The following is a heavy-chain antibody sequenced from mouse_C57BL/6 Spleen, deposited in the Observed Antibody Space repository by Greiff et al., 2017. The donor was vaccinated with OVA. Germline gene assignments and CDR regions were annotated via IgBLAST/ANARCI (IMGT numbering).Heavy chain of an antibody. CDR1: GYTFTDYY. J-gene: IGHJ2*01. Sequence: EVQLQQSGPELVKPGASVKISCKASGYTFTDYYMNWVKQSHGKSLEWIGDINPNNGGTSYNQKFKGKATLTVDKSSSTAYMELRSLTSEDSAVYDCSRWGLPHFDYWGQGTTLTVSS. V-gene: IGHV1-26*01. CDR2: INPNNGGT. CDR3: SRWGLPHFDY. D-gene: IGHD2-2*01.